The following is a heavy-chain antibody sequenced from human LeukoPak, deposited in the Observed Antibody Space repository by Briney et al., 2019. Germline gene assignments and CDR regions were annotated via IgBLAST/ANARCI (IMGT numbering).Heavy chain of an antibody. V-gene: IGHV3-30-3*01. Sequence: GGSLRLSCAASGFTFGSYTMHWVRQAPGKGLEWVAVISYDEGSIVYANSVKGRFTISRDNSKNTLYLQMNSLRAEDTAVYHCARPRADSGGKYYFDYWGQGTLVTVSS. CDR2: ISYDEGSI. CDR1: GFTFGSYT. J-gene: IGHJ4*02. CDR3: ARPRADSGGKYYFDY. D-gene: IGHD2-15*01.